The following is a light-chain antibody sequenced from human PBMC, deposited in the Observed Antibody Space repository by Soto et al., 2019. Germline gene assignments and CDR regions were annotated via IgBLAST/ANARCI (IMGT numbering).Light chain of an antibody. CDR2: KAT. Sequence: DIQMTQSPSTLSASVGDRVTITCRASQSITTWLAWYQQKPGKAPKLLIYKATNLQSGVPSRFSGSGSGTEFSLTISSLQPDAFATYYCQRYNDYQYIFGQGTKLEIK. J-gene: IGKJ2*01. V-gene: IGKV1-5*03. CDR1: QSITTW. CDR3: QRYNDYQYI.